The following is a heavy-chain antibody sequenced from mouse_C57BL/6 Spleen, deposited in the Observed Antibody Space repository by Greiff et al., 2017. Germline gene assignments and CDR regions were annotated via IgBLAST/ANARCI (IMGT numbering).Heavy chain of an antibody. D-gene: IGHD2-4*01. CDR3: ARGRLRRLAD. Sequence: QVQLQQPGAELVMPGASVKLSCKASGYTFTSYWMHWVKQRPGQGLEWIGEIDPSDSYTNYNQKFKGKSTLTVDKSSSTAYMQLSSLTSEDSAVYYCARGRLRRLADWGQGALVTAAA. V-gene: IGHV1-69*01. CDR2: IDPSDSYT. J-gene: IGHJ3*01. CDR1: GYTFTSYW.